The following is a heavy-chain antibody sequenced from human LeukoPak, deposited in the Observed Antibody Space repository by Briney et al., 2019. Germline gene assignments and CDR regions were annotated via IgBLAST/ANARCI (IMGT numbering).Heavy chain of an antibody. J-gene: IGHJ4*02. CDR3: ASRYSYGYPPNYMGDY. V-gene: IGHV3-21*01. CDR1: GFTFSSYS. Sequence: GGSLRLSCAASGFTFSSYSMNWVRQAPGKGLEWVSSISSSSSNIYYADSVKGRFTISRDNAKNSLYLQMNSLRAEDTAVYYCASRYSYGYPPNYMGDYWGQGTLVTVSS. CDR2: ISSSSSNI. D-gene: IGHD5-18*01.